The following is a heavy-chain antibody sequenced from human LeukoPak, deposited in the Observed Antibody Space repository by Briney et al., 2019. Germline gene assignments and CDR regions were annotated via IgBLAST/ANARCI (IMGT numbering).Heavy chain of an antibody. CDR1: GFTLNSYD. Sequence: GGSLRLSCAASGFTLNSYDMHWVRQATGKGLEWVSAIGTAGDTYYPGSVKGRLTISRENAKNSLYLQMNSLRAGDTAVYYCARVPPGYYGMDVWGQGTTVTVSS. J-gene: IGHJ6*02. V-gene: IGHV3-13*01. CDR3: ARVPPGYYGMDV. CDR2: IGTAGDT.